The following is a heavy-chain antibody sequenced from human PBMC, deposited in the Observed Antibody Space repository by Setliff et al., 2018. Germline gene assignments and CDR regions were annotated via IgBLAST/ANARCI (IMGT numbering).Heavy chain of an antibody. CDR1: GDSISSGSHY. Sequence: PSETLSLTCTVSGDSISSGSHYWGWIRQPPGKGLEWIGRIHYRGTTYSNVSLASRLTISVDTSKNQFSLRLTSVTAADTAVYYCARTGTYRYFDHWGQGTLVTVS. CDR3: ARTGTYRYFDH. CDR2: IHYRGTT. D-gene: IGHD1-1*01. J-gene: IGHJ4*02. V-gene: IGHV4-39*01.